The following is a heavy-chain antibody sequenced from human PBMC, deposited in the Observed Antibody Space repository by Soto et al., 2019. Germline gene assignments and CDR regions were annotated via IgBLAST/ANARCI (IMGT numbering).Heavy chain of an antibody. CDR3: ARDIRVAAQNWFDP. D-gene: IGHD6-13*01. Sequence: PGGSLRLSCAASGFSFNIYSMNWVRQAPGKGLEWISYISSSSSTIHYADSVKGRFTISRDNAKNLLYLQMNSLRAEDTAVYYCARDIRVAAQNWFDPWGQGTLVTVSS. V-gene: IGHV3-48*01. CDR2: ISSSSSTI. CDR1: GFSFNIYS. J-gene: IGHJ5*02.